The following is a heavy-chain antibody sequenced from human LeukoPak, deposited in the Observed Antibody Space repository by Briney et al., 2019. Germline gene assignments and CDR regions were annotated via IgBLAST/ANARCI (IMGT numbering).Heavy chain of an antibody. D-gene: IGHD3-10*01. J-gene: IGHJ4*02. CDR3: ATKPEMVRGVIRGY. CDR1: GYTLTELS. CDR2: FDPEDGET. Sequence: ASVKVSCKVSGYTLTELSMHWVRQAPRKGLEWMGGFDPEDGETIYAQKFQGRVTMTEDTSTDTAYMELSSLRSEDTAVYYCATKPEMVRGVIRGYWGQGTLVTVSS. V-gene: IGHV1-24*01.